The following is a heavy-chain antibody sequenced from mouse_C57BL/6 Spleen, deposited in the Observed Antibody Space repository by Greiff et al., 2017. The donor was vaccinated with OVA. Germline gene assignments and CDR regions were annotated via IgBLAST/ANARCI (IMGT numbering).Heavy chain of an antibody. CDR3: ARYGSRRGFAY. J-gene: IGHJ3*01. Sequence: VQLQQSGPELVKPGASVKIPCKASGYTFTDYNMDWVKQSHGKSLEWIGDINPNNGGTIYNQKFKGKATLTVDKSSSTAYMELRSLTSEDTAVYYCARYGSRRGFAYWGQGTLVTVSA. V-gene: IGHV1-18*01. CDR2: INPNNGGT. D-gene: IGHD1-1*01. CDR1: GYTFTDYN.